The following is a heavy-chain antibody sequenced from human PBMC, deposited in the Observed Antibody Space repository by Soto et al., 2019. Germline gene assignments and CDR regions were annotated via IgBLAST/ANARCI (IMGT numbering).Heavy chain of an antibody. CDR3: ARDLDGDYGY. CDR1: GFTVSSNY. Sequence: EVQLVESGGGLVQPGGSLSLSCAASGFTVSSNYMSWVRQAPGKGLEWVSVIYSGGSTYYADSVKGRFTISRDNSKNTLYFQMNSLRAEDTAVYYCARDLDGDYGYWGQGTLVTVAS. D-gene: IGHD4-17*01. V-gene: IGHV3-66*01. CDR2: IYSGGST. J-gene: IGHJ4*02.